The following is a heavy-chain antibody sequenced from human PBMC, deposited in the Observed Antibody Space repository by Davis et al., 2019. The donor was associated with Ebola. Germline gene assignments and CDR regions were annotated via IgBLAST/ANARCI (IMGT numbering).Heavy chain of an antibody. V-gene: IGHV1-18*01. CDR3: ARVRMATIYNWFDP. Sequence: AASVKVSCKASGYTFTSYGISWVRQAPGQGLEWMGWISAYNGNTNYAQKLQGRVTMTTDTSTSTAYMELRSLRSDDTAVYYCARVRMATIYNWFDPWGQGTLVTVSS. D-gene: IGHD5-24*01. CDR1: GYTFTSYG. CDR2: ISAYNGNT. J-gene: IGHJ5*02.